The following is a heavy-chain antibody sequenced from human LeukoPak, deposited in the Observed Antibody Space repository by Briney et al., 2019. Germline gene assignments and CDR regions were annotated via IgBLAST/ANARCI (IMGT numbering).Heavy chain of an antibody. CDR3: AGYGSGSF. Sequence: GGSLRLSCAASGFAFSSHNMNWVRQAPGKGLEWVSYISSSSSTIYYADSVKGRFTISRDNAKNSLYLQMNSLRAEDTAIYYCAGYGSGSFWGQGTLVTVSS. CDR1: GFAFSSHN. V-gene: IGHV3-48*04. D-gene: IGHD3-10*01. CDR2: ISSSSSTI. J-gene: IGHJ4*02.